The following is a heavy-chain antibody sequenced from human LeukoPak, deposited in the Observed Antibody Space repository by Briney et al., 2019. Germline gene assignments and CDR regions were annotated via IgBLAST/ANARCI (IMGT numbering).Heavy chain of an antibody. CDR1: GFTFSSYW. CDR3: ARDHPMLTRQTTSNRFHP. Sequence: PGGSLRLSCAASGFTFSSYWMSWVRQAPGKGLEWVANINEDGSEKDNVDSVKGRFTISRDTSKNTLYMQMNSLRAEDTAVDYCARDHPMLTRQTTSNRFHPWGEGPLVSLPS. CDR2: INEDGSEK. V-gene: IGHV3-7*01. D-gene: IGHD3-16*01. J-gene: IGHJ5*02.